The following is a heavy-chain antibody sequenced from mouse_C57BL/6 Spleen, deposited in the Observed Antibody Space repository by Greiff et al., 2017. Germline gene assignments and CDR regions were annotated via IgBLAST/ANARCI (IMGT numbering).Heavy chain of an antibody. Sequence: QVQLQQPGAELVKPGASVKMSCKASGYTFTSYWITWVKQRPGQGLEWIGDIYPGSGSTNYNEKFKSKATLTVDTSSSTAYMQLSSLTSEDSAVYYCASIYYDDERYYAMDYWGQGTSVTVSS. V-gene: IGHV1-55*01. CDR2: IYPGSGST. CDR1: GYTFTSYW. D-gene: IGHD2-4*01. CDR3: ASIYYDDERYYAMDY. J-gene: IGHJ4*01.